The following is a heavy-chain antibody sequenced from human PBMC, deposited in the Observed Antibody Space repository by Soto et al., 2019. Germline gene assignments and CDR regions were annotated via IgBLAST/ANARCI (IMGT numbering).Heavy chain of an antibody. Sequence: PGESLNISCTGAGYSFILYLIGWVRQMTGKGLEWMGIIYPGDSDARYSPFFQGQVTISAVKSISTAYLQWSSLRASDTAVYYCAIKLFGDYTDAAFDVWGQGTVVTVSS. CDR1: GYSFILYL. J-gene: IGHJ3*01. CDR3: AIKLFGDYTDAAFDV. D-gene: IGHD4-17*01. CDR2: IYPGDSDA. V-gene: IGHV5-51*01.